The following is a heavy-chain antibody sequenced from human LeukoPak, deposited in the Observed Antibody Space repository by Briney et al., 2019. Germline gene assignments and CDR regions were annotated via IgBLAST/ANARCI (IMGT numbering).Heavy chain of an antibody. J-gene: IGHJ6*02. V-gene: IGHV3-30-3*01. CDR1: GFTFSSYA. CDR2: ISYDGSDK. CDR3: ARETDGMDV. Sequence: GGSLRLSCAASGFTFSSYAMHWVRQAPGKGLEWVAVISYDGSDKYYADSVKGRFTTSRDNSKTTLYVQMNSLRAEDTAVYYCARETDGMDVWGQGTTVTVSS.